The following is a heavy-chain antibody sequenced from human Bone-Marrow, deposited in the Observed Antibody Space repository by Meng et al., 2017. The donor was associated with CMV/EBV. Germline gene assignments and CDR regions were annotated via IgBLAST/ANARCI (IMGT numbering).Heavy chain of an antibody. J-gene: IGHJ4*02. D-gene: IGHD2-2*01. CDR3: ARLYCSSTSCQDY. CDR2: ISSTSSYI. Sequence: GESLKISCAASGFTFSSYSMNWVRQAPGKGLEWVSSISSTSSYIYYADSVKGRFTISRDNAKNSLYLQMNSLRADDTAVYYCARLYCSSTSCQDYWGQGTLVNGSS. V-gene: IGHV3-21*01. CDR1: GFTFSSYS.